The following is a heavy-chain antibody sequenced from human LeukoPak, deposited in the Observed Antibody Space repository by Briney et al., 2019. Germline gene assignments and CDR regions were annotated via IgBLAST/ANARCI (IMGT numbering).Heavy chain of an antibody. J-gene: IGHJ4*02. Sequence: PSETLSLTCTVSGGSISSGGYYWSWIRQHPGKGLEWIGYIYYSGSTYYNPSLKSRVTISVDTSKNQFSLKLSSETAADTAVYYCARRDCSGGSRYLFYWGQGTLVTVSS. CDR1: GGSISSGGYY. V-gene: IGHV4-31*03. D-gene: IGHD2-15*01. CDR2: IYYSGST. CDR3: ARRDCSGGSRYLFY.